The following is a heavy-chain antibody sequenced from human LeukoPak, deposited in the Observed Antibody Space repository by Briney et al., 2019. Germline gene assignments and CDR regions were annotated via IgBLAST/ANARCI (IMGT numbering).Heavy chain of an antibody. V-gene: IGHV3-30*02. CDR1: GFTFSSYG. D-gene: IGHD6-6*01. J-gene: IGHJ4*02. CDR2: VWYGGSNK. Sequence: GGSLRLSCAASGFTFSSYGMHWVRQAPGKGLEWVAVVWYGGSNKYYADSVKGRFTISRDNSKNTLYLQMNSLRAEDTAVYYCAKGGMVAARPLDYWGQGTLVTVSS. CDR3: AKGGMVAARPLDY.